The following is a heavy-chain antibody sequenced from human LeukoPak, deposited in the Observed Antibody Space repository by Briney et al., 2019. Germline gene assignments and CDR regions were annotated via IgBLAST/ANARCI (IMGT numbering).Heavy chain of an antibody. D-gene: IGHD1-1*01. V-gene: IGHV3-7*04. Sequence: PGGSLRLSCAASGFTLSTYWMSWVRQAPGKGLEWVANINRDGSGKYYVDSVRGRFTISRDNAKNSLYLQMNSLRAEDTAVYYCARVQTGTTNWFDPWGQGTLVTVSS. CDR1: GFTLSTYW. CDR2: INRDGSGK. J-gene: IGHJ5*02. CDR3: ARVQTGTTNWFDP.